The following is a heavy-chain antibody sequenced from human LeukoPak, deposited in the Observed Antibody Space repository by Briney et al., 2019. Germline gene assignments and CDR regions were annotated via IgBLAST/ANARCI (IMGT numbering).Heavy chain of an antibody. CDR2: ISGSGGST. V-gene: IGHV3-23*01. D-gene: IGHD2-15*01. CDR3: ASLDCSGGSCYG. J-gene: IGHJ4*02. Sequence: GGSLRLSCAASGFTFSSYAMSWVRQAPGKGLEWVSAISGSGGSTYYADSVKGRFTISRDNSKNTLYLQMNSLRAEDTAVYYCASLDCSGGSCYGWGQGTLVTVSS. CDR1: GFTFSSYA.